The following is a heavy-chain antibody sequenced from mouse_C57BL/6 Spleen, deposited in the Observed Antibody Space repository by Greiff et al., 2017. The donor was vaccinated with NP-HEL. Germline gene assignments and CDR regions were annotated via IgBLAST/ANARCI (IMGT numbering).Heavy chain of an antibody. J-gene: IGHJ2*01. CDR2: IYPGSGNT. Sequence: QVQLKESGAELVRPGASVKLSCKASGYTFTDYYINWVKQRPGQGLEWIARIYPGSGNTYYNEKFKGKATLTAEKSSSTAYMQLSSLTSEDSAVYYCARTDYGSSHYFDYWGQGTTLTVSS. D-gene: IGHD1-1*01. CDR1: GYTFTDYY. V-gene: IGHV1-76*01. CDR3: ARTDYGSSHYFDY.